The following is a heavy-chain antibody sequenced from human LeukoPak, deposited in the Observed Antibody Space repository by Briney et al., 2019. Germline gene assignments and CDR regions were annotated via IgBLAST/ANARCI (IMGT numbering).Heavy chain of an antibody. CDR1: GGSISSYY. Sequence: SETLSLTCTVSGGSISSYYWSWIRQPPGKGLEWIGYIYYSGSTNYNPSLKSRVTISVDTSKNQFSLKLSSVTAADTAVYYCARDRGYDFWSGYSAVTTDAFDIWGQGTMVTVSS. CDR3: ARDRGYDFWSGYSAVTTDAFDI. J-gene: IGHJ3*02. V-gene: IGHV4-59*01. D-gene: IGHD3-3*01. CDR2: IYYSGST.